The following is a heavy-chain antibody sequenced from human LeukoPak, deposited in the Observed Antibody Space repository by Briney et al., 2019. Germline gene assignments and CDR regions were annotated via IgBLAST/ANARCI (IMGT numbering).Heavy chain of an antibody. D-gene: IGHD5-24*01. Sequence: PGGSLRLSCAASGFTVNSNYMSWVRQAPGKGLEWVSAISGSGGSTYYADSVKGRFTISRDNSKNTLYLQMNSLRAEDTAVYYCAKRIEMATIALCFDYWGQGTLVTVSS. J-gene: IGHJ4*02. CDR1: GFTVNSNY. V-gene: IGHV3-23*01. CDR2: ISGSGGST. CDR3: AKRIEMATIALCFDY.